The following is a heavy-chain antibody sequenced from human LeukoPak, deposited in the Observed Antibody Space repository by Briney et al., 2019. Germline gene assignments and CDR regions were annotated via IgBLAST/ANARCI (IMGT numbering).Heavy chain of an antibody. V-gene: IGHV3-48*03. D-gene: IGHD3-10*01. CDR1: GFTFSSYE. Sequence: GGSLRLSCAASGFTFSSYEMNWVRQAPGKGLEWVSYISSSGSTIYYADSVKGRFTISRDNSKNTLYLQMNSLRAEDTAVYYCAKDRGPNSGSYYKKIEGGFDYWGQGTLVTVSS. CDR3: AKDRGPNSGSYYKKIEGGFDY. J-gene: IGHJ4*02. CDR2: ISSSGSTI.